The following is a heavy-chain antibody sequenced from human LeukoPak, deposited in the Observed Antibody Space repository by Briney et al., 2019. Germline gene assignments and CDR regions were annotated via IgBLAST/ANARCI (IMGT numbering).Heavy chain of an antibody. CDR2: IYYSGST. D-gene: IGHD2-15*01. V-gene: IGHV4-59*01. CDR3: ARAITRGYCVDGSCSYFDY. J-gene: IGHJ4*02. CDR1: DGSIRSYY. Sequence: SETMSLTCTVSDGSIRSYYWSWIRQPPGKGLEWNGYIYYSGSTNSNPSLKSRVTISVDTSKNQFSLKVSSVTAADTAVYYCARAITRGYCVDGSCSYFDYWGQGTLVTVSS.